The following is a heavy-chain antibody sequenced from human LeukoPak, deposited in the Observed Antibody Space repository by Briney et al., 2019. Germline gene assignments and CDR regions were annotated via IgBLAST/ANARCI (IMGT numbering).Heavy chain of an antibody. J-gene: IGHJ4*02. CDR2: VTAFNENT. Sequence: ASVKVSCKASGFALTTYNIVWLRQAPGQGLEWVGWVTAFNENTHYSRKVQGRVTMTRDTSTSTAYMELRSLRSDDTAVYYCASGYSYGLRYYFDYWGQGTLVTVSS. D-gene: IGHD5-18*01. CDR1: GFALTTYN. CDR3: ASGYSYGLRYYFDY. V-gene: IGHV1-18*01.